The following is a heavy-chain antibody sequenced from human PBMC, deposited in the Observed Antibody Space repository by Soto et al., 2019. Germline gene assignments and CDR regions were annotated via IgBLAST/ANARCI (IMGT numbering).Heavy chain of an antibody. CDR1: GFTFSSYA. V-gene: IGHV3-23*01. D-gene: IGHD6-13*01. CDR3: AKARIAAAGRVGYFDY. Sequence: GGSLRLSCAASGFTFSSYAMSWVRQAPGKGLEWVSAISGSGGSTYYADSVKGRFTISRDNSKNTLYLQMNSLRAEDTAVYYCAKARIAAAGRVGYFDYWGQGTLVTVSS. J-gene: IGHJ4*02. CDR2: ISGSGGST.